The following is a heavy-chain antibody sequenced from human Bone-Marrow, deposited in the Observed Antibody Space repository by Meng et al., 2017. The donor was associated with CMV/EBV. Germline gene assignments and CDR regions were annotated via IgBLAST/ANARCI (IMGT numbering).Heavy chain of an antibody. D-gene: IGHD3-22*01. J-gene: IGHJ6*02. Sequence: ASVKVSCKASGYTFTGYYMHWVRQAPGQGLEWMGWINPNSGGTNYAQKFQGRVTMARDTSISTAYMELSRLRSDDTAVYYCARRSRGSGYYYSYYYGRDVWGQGTTVTVSS. CDR2: INPNSGGT. CDR1: GYTFTGYY. CDR3: ARRSRGSGYYYSYYYGRDV. V-gene: IGHV1-2*02.